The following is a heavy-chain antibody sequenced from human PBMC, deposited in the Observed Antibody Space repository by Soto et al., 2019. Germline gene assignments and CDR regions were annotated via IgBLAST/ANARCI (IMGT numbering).Heavy chain of an antibody. V-gene: IGHV3-72*01. CDR3: ASGGSSRPFEY. J-gene: IGHJ4*02. Sequence: DVQLVQSGGGLVQPGGSLRLSCVGSGFSFSDHYMDWVRQAPGKGLEWVARIRKETNGYSTQYAASVKGRFTISSDDSKTSVYIQVTSLNTDPTAVYYFASGGSSRPFEYWGQGTLVTVSS. D-gene: IGHD1-26*01. CDR1: GFSFSDHY. CDR2: IRKETNGYST.